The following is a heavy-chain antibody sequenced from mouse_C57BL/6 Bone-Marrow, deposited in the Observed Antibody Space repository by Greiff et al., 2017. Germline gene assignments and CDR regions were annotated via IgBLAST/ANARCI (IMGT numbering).Heavy chain of an antibody. CDR3: TTAAFDV. CDR1: GFNFKDDY. CDR2: IDPENGDT. J-gene: IGHJ1*03. Sequence: DVQLQESGAELVRPGASVKLSCTASGFNFKDDYMHWVHQRPEQGLEWIGWIDPENGDTEYASKFQGKATITADTSSNTAYLQLSSLTSEDTAVYYCTTAAFDVWGTGTTVTVSS. V-gene: IGHV14-4*01.